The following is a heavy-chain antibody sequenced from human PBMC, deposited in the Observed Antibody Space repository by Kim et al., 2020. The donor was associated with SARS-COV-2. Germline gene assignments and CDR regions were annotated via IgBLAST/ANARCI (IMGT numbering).Heavy chain of an antibody. CDR3: AKDFYDSSGYYPEDYFDY. J-gene: IGHJ4*02. CDR2: ISYDGSNK. CDR1: GFTFSSYG. Sequence: GGSLRLSCAASGFTFSSYGMHWVRQAPGKGLEWVAVISYDGSNKYYADSVKGRFTISRDNSKNTLYLQMNSLRAEDTAVYYCAKDFYDSSGYYPEDYFDYWGQGTLVTVSS. V-gene: IGHV3-30*18. D-gene: IGHD3-22*01.